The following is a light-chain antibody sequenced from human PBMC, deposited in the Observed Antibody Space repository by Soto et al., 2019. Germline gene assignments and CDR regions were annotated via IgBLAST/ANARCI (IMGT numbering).Light chain of an antibody. CDR3: QQYGSSQRT. Sequence: EIVLTQYPATLSLSPGERATLSCGASQSVKSSYLAWHQQTPGQAPRLLLYGVSNRATGIPDRFSGSGYGTDLTITISRMETEDFEVYYCQQYGSSQRTFGQGTKVDIK. CDR2: GVS. CDR1: QSVKSSY. V-gene: IGKV3-20*01. J-gene: IGKJ1*01.